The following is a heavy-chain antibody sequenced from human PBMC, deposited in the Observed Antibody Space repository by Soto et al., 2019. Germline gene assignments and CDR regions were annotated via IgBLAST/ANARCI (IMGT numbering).Heavy chain of an antibody. Sequence: SETLSLTCTVSGGSISSYYWSWIRQPPGKGLEWIGYIYYSGSTNYNPSLKSRVTISVDTSKNQFSLKLSSVTAADTAVYYCARGYCSGGSCYEDYWGQGTLVTVSS. D-gene: IGHD2-15*01. J-gene: IGHJ4*02. V-gene: IGHV4-59*01. CDR3: ARGYCSGGSCYEDY. CDR2: IYYSGST. CDR1: GGSISSYY.